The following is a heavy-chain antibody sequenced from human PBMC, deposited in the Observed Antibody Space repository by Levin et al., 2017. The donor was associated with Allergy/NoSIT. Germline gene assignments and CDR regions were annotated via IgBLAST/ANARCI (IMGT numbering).Heavy chain of an antibody. CDR2: IWFDESNK. J-gene: IGHJ4*02. CDR1: GFTFSSYG. D-gene: IGHD6-13*01. CDR3: ARDSGPHIAALGYFDF. V-gene: IGHV3-33*01. Sequence: GGSLRLSCAASGFTFSSYGMHWVRQAPGKGLEWVAVIWFDESNKYFADSVKGRFTISRDNSKNTPYLQMNSLRAEDTAVYYCARDSGPHIAALGYFDFWGQGTLVTVSS.